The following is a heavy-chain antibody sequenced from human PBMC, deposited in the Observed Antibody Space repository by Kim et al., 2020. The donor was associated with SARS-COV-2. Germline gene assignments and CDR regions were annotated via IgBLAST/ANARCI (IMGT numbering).Heavy chain of an antibody. CDR1: GGSVNSGSYY. J-gene: IGHJ3*02. CDR3: ARPLEYSSSYDI. CDR2: IYYSGST. V-gene: IGHV4-61*01. Sequence: SETLSLTCTVSGGSVNSGSYYWSWIRQPPGKGLEWIGYIYYSGSTNYNPSLKSRVTISVDTSKNQFSLKLSSVTAADTAVYYCARPLEYSSSYDIWGQGTMVTVSS. D-gene: IGHD6-6*01.